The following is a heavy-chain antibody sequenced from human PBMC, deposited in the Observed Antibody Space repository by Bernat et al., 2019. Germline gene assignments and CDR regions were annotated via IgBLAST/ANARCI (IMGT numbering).Heavy chain of an antibody. D-gene: IGHD6-6*01. V-gene: IGHV1-24*01. CDR2: FDPEDGET. J-gene: IGHJ3*02. Sequence: QVQLVQSGAEVKKPGASAKVSCKVSGYTLTELSMHWVRQSPGKGLEWMGGFDPEDGETNYAQKFQGRVTMTEDTSTDTAYMELSSLRSEDTAVYYCATPSGYSSSWTDAFDIWGQGTMVTVSS. CDR3: ATPSGYSSSWTDAFDI. CDR1: GYTLTELS.